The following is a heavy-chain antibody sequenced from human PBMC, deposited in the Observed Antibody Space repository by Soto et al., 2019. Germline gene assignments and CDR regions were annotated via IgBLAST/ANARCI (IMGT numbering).Heavy chain of an antibody. CDR3: ARERDTTMVLLFDN. V-gene: IGHV1-69*08. D-gene: IGHD5-18*01. CDR2: IIPILGIT. Sequence: QVQLVQSGAEVKKPGSSVKVSCKTSGGTFSSFIISWVRQAPGQGLEWMGRIIPILGITNYAQKFQGRVTITADKSSSTAYMELSSLRSDDTAVYYCARERDTTMVLLFDNWGQGTLVTVSS. CDR1: GGTFSSFI. J-gene: IGHJ4*02.